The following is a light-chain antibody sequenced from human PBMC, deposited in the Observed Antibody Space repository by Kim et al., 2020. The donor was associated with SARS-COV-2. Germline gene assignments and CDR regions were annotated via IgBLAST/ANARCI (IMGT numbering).Light chain of an antibody. CDR2: AKD. J-gene: IGLJ3*02. CDR1: SLRRDD. CDR3: SSRDISGDLWV. Sequence: ALGQTVKITCQGDSLRRDDPAWYQHKPGQAPVLVIYAKDQRPSGIPDRFSGSTSGTTAALTITGAQAEDGADYYCSSRDISGDLWVFGGGTQLTVL. V-gene: IGLV3-19*01.